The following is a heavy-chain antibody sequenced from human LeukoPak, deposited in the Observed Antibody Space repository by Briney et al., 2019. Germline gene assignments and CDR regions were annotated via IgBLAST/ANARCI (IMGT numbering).Heavy chain of an antibody. CDR2: ISSSSSYT. CDR1: GFTFSDYY. CDR3: ARDRHCTNGVCVGWFDP. D-gene: IGHD2-8*01. V-gene: IGHV3-11*06. J-gene: IGHJ5*02. Sequence: GGSQRLSCAASGFTFSDYYMSWIRQAPGKGLEWVSYISSSSSYTNYADSVKGRFTISRDNAKNSLYLQMNSLRAEDTAVYYCARDRHCTNGVCVGWFDPWGQGTLVTVSS.